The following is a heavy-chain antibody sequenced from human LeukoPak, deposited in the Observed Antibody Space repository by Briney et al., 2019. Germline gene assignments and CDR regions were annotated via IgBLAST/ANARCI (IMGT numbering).Heavy chain of an antibody. D-gene: IGHD2-2*01. V-gene: IGHV3-23*01. CDR2: ISGSGGST. J-gene: IGHJ6*03. CDR3: AKTRYCSSTSCFYYYMDV. Sequence: PGGSLRLSCAVYGFTFSSYAMSWVRQAPGKGLEWVSAISGSGGSTYHADSAEGRFTISRDNSKNTLYLQMNSLRAEDTAVYYCAKTRYCSSTSCFYYYMDVWGKGTTVTVSS. CDR1: GFTFSSYA.